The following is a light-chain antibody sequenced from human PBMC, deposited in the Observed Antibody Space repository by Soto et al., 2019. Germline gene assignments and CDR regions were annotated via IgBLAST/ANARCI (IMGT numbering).Light chain of an antibody. Sequence: DVQMTQSPTSLSASVGDRVTITCRSSQSINNYLNWYQQNPGKPPRVLIYGATNVQSVVPSRFSGSGSWTDVTLTISNLRPEDFATYYCHQTYSPPLTFGQGTRLEIK. CDR2: GAT. CDR3: HQTYSPPLT. J-gene: IGKJ5*01. CDR1: QSINNY. V-gene: IGKV1-39*01.